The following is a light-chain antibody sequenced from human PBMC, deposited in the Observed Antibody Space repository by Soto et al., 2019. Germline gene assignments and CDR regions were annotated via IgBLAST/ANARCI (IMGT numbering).Light chain of an antibody. J-gene: IGKJ1*01. CDR1: QTISGW. V-gene: IGKV1-5*01. Sequence: DIQMTQSPSTLSSSEGDTVTITCRASQTISGWLAWYQQRPGKAPNLLIFDASTLESGVPSRFSGSGSGTTFTLTISSLQSDDFAPYYCLQYNGYYRTFGQGTKVDIK. CDR2: DAS. CDR3: LQYNGYYRT.